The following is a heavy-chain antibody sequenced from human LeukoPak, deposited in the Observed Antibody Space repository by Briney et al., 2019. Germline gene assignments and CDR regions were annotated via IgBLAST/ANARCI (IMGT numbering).Heavy chain of an antibody. CDR2: INPNSGGT. Sequence: GASVKVSCKASGYTFTGYYMHWVRQAPGQGLAWMGWINPNSGGTNYAQKFQGRVTMTRNTSISTAYMELSRLGSDDTAVYYCASQTIRYSGSYLDAFDIWGQGTMVTVSS. D-gene: IGHD1-26*01. CDR3: ASQTIRYSGSYLDAFDI. CDR1: GYTFTGYY. V-gene: IGHV1-2*02. J-gene: IGHJ3*02.